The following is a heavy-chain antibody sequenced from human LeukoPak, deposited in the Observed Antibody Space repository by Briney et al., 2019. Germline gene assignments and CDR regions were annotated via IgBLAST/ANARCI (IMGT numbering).Heavy chain of an antibody. CDR3: ARDTTGVDSYGIDY. Sequence: SETLSLTCTVSGGSISSGGYYWSWIRQHRGKGLEWIGYIYYSGSTYYNPSLKSRVTISVDTSKNQFSLKLSSVTAADTAVYYCARDTTGVDSYGIDYWGQGTLVTVSS. D-gene: IGHD5-18*01. V-gene: IGHV4-31*03. J-gene: IGHJ4*02. CDR1: GGSISSGGYY. CDR2: IYYSGST.